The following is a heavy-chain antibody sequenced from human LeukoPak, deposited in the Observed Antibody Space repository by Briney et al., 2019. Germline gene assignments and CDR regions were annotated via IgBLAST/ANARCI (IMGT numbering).Heavy chain of an antibody. V-gene: IGHV3-7*01. D-gene: IGHD5-18*01. J-gene: IGHJ4*02. Sequence: GGSLRLSCAASGFTFENYWMGWVRQAPGKGPEWVANIKQDGSVEHYLDSVKGRFTISRDNAKNSLILQMNSLRAEDTAVYYCARWAGVTDYWGQGTLVTVSA. CDR1: GFTFENYW. CDR2: IKQDGSVE. CDR3: ARWAGVTDY.